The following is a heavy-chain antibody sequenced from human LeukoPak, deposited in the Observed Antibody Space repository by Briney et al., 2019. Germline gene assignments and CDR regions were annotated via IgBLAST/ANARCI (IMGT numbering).Heavy chain of an antibody. CDR3: ARSSFGVVPSGP. CDR2: MNPNSGNT. J-gene: IGHJ5*02. CDR1: GYTFTSYD. V-gene: IGHV1-8*03. Sequence: ASVRVSCKASGYTFTSYDINWVRQATGQGLEWMGRMNPNSGNTGYAQKFQGRVTITRNTSISTAYMELSSLRSEDTAVYYCARSSFGVVPSGPWGQGTLVTVSS. D-gene: IGHD2-2*01.